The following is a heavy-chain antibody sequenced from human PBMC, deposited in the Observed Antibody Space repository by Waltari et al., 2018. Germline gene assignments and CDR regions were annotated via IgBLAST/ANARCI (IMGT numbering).Heavy chain of an antibody. V-gene: IGHV3-53*01. CDR3: ARFRNYYDSSGYYFDY. CDR2: IYSGGST. Sequence: EVQLVESGGGLIQPGGSLRLSCAASGFTVSSNYMRSVRQAPGKGLEWVSVIYSGGSTYYADSVKGRFTISRDNSKNTLYLQMNSLRAEDTAVYYCARFRNYYDSSGYYFDYWGQGTLVTVSS. J-gene: IGHJ4*02. D-gene: IGHD3-22*01. CDR1: GFTVSSNY.